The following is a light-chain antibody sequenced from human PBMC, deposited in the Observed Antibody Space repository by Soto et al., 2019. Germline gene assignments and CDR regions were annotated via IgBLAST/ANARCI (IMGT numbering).Light chain of an antibody. CDR3: GTWDSSLSAVI. Sequence: QSVLTQPPSVSAAPGQRVSISCSGSSSNIGDNHVAWYQHLPGRAPKLLIYDTNKRPPGIPDRFSGSKSGTSATLDITGLQTGDEADYYCGTWDSSLSAVIFGGGTKLTVL. CDR1: SSNIGDNH. J-gene: IGLJ2*01. CDR2: DTN. V-gene: IGLV1-51*01.